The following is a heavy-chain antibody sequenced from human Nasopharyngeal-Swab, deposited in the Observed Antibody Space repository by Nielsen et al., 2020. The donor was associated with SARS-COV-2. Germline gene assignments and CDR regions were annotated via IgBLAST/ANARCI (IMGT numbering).Heavy chain of an antibody. CDR1: GFTFSSFW. CDR2: ITEDGSEK. D-gene: IGHD1-1*01. Sequence: GGSLRLSCAASGFTFSSFWMSWVRQAPGKGLEWVANITEDGSEKYYVDSVKGRFTISRDNAKNSLFLQMNSLRAEDTAVYYCTRNFPRNAYYWGQGTLVTVSS. CDR3: TRNFPRNAYY. V-gene: IGHV3-7*01. J-gene: IGHJ4*02.